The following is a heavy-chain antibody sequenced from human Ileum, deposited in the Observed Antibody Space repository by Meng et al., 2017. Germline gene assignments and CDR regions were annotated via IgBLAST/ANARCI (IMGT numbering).Heavy chain of an antibody. Sequence: QVPLVVAGGGLVKAGGARGLSCAASGFTFSAYYMTWIRQPPGQGLEWLASVSPTSGSLYFADSVKGRFSISRDNAKNSVSLQMTRLRVEDTAVYYCARDHGSLNWFDPWGQGTLVTVSS. D-gene: IGHD6-25*01. J-gene: IGHJ5*02. V-gene: IGHV3-11*04. CDR1: GFTFSAYY. CDR3: ARDHGSLNWFDP. CDR2: VSPTSGSL.